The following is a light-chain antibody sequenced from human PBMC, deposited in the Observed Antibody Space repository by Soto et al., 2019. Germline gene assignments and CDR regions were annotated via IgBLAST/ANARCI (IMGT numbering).Light chain of an antibody. CDR1: QSISSY. J-gene: IGKJ4*01. V-gene: IGKV1-39*01. CDR3: QQSYSTPRLT. Sequence: DIQMTQSPSSLSASVGDRVTITCRASQSISSYLNWYQQKPGKAPKLRIYAASSLQSGVPSRFSGSGSGTDFTRTISSLQPEEFATYYCQQSYSTPRLTFGGGTKVEIK. CDR2: AAS.